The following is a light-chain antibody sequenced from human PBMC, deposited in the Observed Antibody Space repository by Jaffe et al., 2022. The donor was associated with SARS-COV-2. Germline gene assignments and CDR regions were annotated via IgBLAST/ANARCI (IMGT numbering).Light chain of an antibody. J-gene: IGLJ3*02. CDR1: RSNIGSNT. V-gene: IGLV1-44*01. CDR3: ATWDDSLNGHVL. Sequence: QSVLTQSPSASGTPGQSVTISCSGSRSNIGSNTVSWYQHLPGTAPKLLIYDNNQRPSGIPDRFSGSKSGTSASLAISGLQSEDEADYYCATWDDSLNGHVLFGGGTKLTVL. CDR2: DNN.